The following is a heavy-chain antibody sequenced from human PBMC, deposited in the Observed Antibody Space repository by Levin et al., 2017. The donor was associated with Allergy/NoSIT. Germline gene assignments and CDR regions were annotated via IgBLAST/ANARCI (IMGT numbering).Heavy chain of an antibody. V-gene: IGHV3-74*01. CDR2: INTDGSTT. D-gene: IGHD6-19*01. Sequence: GGSLRLSCAASEFRFSNYWMHWVRQAPGKGLVWVSRINTDGSTTNYADSVKGRFSISRDNAKNTLYLQMNNLRVEDTAFYYCVRARSDGWPAYNWFDPWGQGTLVTVSS. CDR1: EFRFSNYW. CDR3: VRARSDGWPAYNWFDP. J-gene: IGHJ5*02.